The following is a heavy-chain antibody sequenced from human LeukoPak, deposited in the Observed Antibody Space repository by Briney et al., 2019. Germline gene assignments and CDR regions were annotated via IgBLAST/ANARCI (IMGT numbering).Heavy chain of an antibody. V-gene: IGHV4-34*01. J-gene: IGHJ5*02. CDR2: INHSGST. Sequence: SETLSLTCAVYGGSFSGYYWSWIRQPPGKGLEWIGEINHSGSTNYNPSLKSRVTISVDTSKNQFSLKLSSVTAADTAVYYCAGEDQRLFDPWGQGTLVTVSS. CDR1: GGSFSGYY. D-gene: IGHD2-15*01. CDR3: AGEDQRLFDP.